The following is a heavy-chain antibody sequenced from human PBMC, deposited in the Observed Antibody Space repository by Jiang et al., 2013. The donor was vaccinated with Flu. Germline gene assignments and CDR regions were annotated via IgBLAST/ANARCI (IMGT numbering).Heavy chain of an antibody. CDR2: IYPGDSES. CDR1: GYSFSNYW. CDR3: ARLSEDYYGSRSDGFDI. V-gene: IGHV5-51*01. Sequence: GAEVKKPGESLKISCKGSGYSFSNYWIGWVRQMPGKGLEWMGIIYPGDSESRYSPSFEGQVTISADKSISTAYLQWSSLKASDTAMYYCARLSEDYYGSRSDGFDIWGQGTKVTVSS. D-gene: IGHD3-10*01. J-gene: IGHJ3*02.